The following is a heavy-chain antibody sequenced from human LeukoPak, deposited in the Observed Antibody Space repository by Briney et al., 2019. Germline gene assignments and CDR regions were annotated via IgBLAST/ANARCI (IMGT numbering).Heavy chain of an antibody. D-gene: IGHD4-17*01. Sequence: GESLKISCKGSGYTFTNYWIGWVRQMPGKGLEWMGIIYPGDSDTKYSPSFQGQVTISADKSITTAYLQWNSLKASDTAMYYCARSYGDHEAFDIWGQGTTVTVSS. J-gene: IGHJ3*02. CDR3: ARSYGDHEAFDI. V-gene: IGHV5-51*01. CDR1: GYTFTNYW. CDR2: IYPGDSDT.